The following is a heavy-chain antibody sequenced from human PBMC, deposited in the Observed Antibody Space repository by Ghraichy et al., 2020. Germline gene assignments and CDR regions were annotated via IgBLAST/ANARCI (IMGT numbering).Heavy chain of an antibody. CDR1: GFTFSSYG. D-gene: IGHD3-10*01. CDR2: IQNDGRNK. J-gene: IGHJ4*02. CDR3: AKDTMVRGVIKGVDY. Sequence: GGSLRLSCAASGFTFSSYGMHWVRQAPGKGLERVAFIQNDGRNKYYADSVKGRFTISRDNSKNTLYLQMNSLRTDDTAVYYCAKDTMVRGVIKGVDYWGQGTLVTVSS. V-gene: IGHV3-30*02.